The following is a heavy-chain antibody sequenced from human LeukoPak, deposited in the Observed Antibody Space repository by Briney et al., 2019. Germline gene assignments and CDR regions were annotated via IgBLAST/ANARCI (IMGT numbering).Heavy chain of an antibody. CDR1: GFTFSNAW. CDR3: ARGAPAYGEYADDAFDI. CDR2: IKSKTDGGTT. V-gene: IGHV3-15*01. Sequence: GGSLRLSCAAAGFTFSNAWMSWVRQAPGKGLEWVGRIKSKTDGGTTDYAAPVKGRFTISRDDSKNTLYLQMNSLRAEDTAVYYCARGAPAYGEYADDAFDIWGQGTMVTVSS. D-gene: IGHD4-17*01. J-gene: IGHJ3*02.